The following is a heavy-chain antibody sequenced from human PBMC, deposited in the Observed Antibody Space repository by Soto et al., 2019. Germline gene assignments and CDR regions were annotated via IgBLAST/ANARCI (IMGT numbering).Heavy chain of an antibody. V-gene: IGHV4-30-2*01. CDR2: IYHSVST. D-gene: IGHD3-9*01. Sequence: QLQLQESGSQLVKPSQTLSLTCAVSGGSISSGGYSWSWIRQPPGKGLEWIGYIYHSVSTYYNPSLKSRVTISVDRSKNQFSLKLSSVTAADTAVYYCGRGPPIFYWGQGTLVTVSS. CDR1: GGSISSGGYS. J-gene: IGHJ4*02. CDR3: GRGPPIFY.